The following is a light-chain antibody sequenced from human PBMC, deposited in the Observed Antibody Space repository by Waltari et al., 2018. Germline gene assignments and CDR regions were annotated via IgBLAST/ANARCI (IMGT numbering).Light chain of an antibody. CDR1: QSVSSF. J-gene: IGKJ4*01. Sequence: EVVLTQSPATLSLSPGERATLSCRASQSVSSFLAWYQKKPGQAPRLLIYGATTTATGVPARFTGSGFGTEFTLSISNLQPEDFAVYFCQQYHSWPPLTFGGGTKVEI. CDR3: QQYHSWPPLT. V-gene: IGKV3-15*01. CDR2: GAT.